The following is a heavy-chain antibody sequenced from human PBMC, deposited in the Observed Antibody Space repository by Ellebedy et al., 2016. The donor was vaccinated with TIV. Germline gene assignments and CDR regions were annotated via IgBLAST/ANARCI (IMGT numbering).Heavy chain of an antibody. V-gene: IGHV3-21*01. D-gene: IGHD2-8*01. CDR2: ISSSSSYI. CDR3: ARTKYCTNGVCYRTAFDY. J-gene: IGHJ4*02. CDR1: GFTFSSYS. Sequence: GGSLRLSXAASGFTFSSYSMNWVRQAPGKGLEWVSSISSSSSYIYYADSVKGRFTISRDNAKNSLYLQMNSLRAEDTAVYYCARTKYCTNGVCYRTAFDYWGQGTLVTVSS.